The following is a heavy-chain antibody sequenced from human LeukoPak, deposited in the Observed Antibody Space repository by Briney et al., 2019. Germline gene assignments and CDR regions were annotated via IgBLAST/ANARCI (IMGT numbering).Heavy chain of an antibody. Sequence: RSGGSLRLSCAASGFTFSSYSTNWVRQAPGKGLEWVSSISSSSSYIYYADSVKGRFTISRDNAKNSLYLQMNSLRAEDTAVYYCAKDRVGATGWDWFDPWGQGTLVTVSS. D-gene: IGHD1-26*01. CDR1: GFTFSSYS. CDR2: ISSSSSYI. J-gene: IGHJ5*02. CDR3: AKDRVGATGWDWFDP. V-gene: IGHV3-21*04.